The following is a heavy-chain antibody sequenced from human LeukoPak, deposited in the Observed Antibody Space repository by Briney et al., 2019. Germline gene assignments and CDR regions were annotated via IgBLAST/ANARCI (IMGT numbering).Heavy chain of an antibody. CDR2: ISWNSGSI. D-gene: IGHD6-13*01. J-gene: IGHJ4*02. Sequence: PGGSLRLSCAASGFTFDDYAMHWVRQAPGKGLEWVSGISWNSGSIGYADSVKGRFTISRDNAKNSLYLQMNSLRAEDTALYYCAKDKSPMDSSSWSFDYWGQGTLVTVSS. V-gene: IGHV3-9*01. CDR1: GFTFDDYA. CDR3: AKDKSPMDSSSWSFDY.